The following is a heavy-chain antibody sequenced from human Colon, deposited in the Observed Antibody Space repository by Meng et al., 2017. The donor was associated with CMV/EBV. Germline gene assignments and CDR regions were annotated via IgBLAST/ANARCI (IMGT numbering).Heavy chain of an antibody. Sequence: GGSLRLSCVASGFTFRNYWMSWVRQAPGKGLEWVANINEDGSTIYFVDSLKGRFTISRDNAKNSLFLQMNSLRAEDTAVYYCTKVSIIAVPGAYFDFWGQGTLVTVSS. J-gene: IGHJ4*02. CDR3: TKVSIIAVPGAYFDF. CDR2: INEDGSTI. V-gene: IGHV3-7*01. D-gene: IGHD2-2*01. CDR1: GFTFRNYW.